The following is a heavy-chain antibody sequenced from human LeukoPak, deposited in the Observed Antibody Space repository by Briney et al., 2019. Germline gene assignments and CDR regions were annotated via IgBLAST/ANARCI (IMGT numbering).Heavy chain of an antibody. CDR3: ARAFAGAPFDL. CDR2: IYSDGNT. CDR1: GFTVTSNY. J-gene: IGHJ2*01. V-gene: IGHV3-66*02. Sequence: GGSLRLSCAVSGFTVTSNYMSWVRQAPGKGLEWVSVIYSDGNTYYADSVKGRFTISRDTSKNTLYLQMDGLRVEDTALYYCARAFAGAPFDLWGRGTLVTVSS. D-gene: IGHD3-3*02.